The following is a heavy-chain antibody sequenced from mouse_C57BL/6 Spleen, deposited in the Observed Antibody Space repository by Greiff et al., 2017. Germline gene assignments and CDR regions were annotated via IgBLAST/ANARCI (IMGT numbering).Heavy chain of an antibody. CDR3: ARGDYYGSSDAMDY. CDR2: IHPNSGST. Sequence: QVQLQQPGAELVKPGASVTLSCKASGYTFTSYWMHWVKQRPGQGLEWIGMIHPNSGSTNYNEKFKSKATLTVDKSSSTAYMQLSSLTSADSAVYYCARGDYYGSSDAMDYWGQGTSVTVSS. CDR1: GYTFTSYW. J-gene: IGHJ4*01. V-gene: IGHV1-64*01. D-gene: IGHD1-1*01.